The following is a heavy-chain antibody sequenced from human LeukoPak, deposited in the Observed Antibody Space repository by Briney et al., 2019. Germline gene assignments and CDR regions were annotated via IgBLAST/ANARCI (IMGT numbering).Heavy chain of an antibody. J-gene: IGHJ6*03. D-gene: IGHD2-2*01. Sequence: SETLSLTCAVYGGSFSGYYWSWIRQPPGKGLEWIGEINHSGSTNYNPSLKSRVTISVDTSKNQFSLKLSSVTAAVTAVYYCARGLPRYCSSTSCYLSVDYYYYMDVWGKGTTVTVSS. CDR3: ARGLPRYCSSTSCYLSVDYYYYMDV. CDR2: INHSGST. V-gene: IGHV4-34*01. CDR1: GGSFSGYY.